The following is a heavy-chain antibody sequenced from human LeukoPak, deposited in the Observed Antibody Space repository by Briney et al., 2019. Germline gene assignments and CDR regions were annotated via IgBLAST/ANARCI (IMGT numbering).Heavy chain of an antibody. J-gene: IGHJ6*03. CDR1: GYSFTSYW. CDR3: ARLCPGRSGTSPYMDV. D-gene: IGHD1-14*01. CDR2: IYPGDSDT. Sequence: GESLKISCKGSGYSFTSYWIGWVRQMPGKGLEWMGIIYPGDSDTRYSPSFQGQVTISADKSISTAYLQWSSLKASDTAMYYCARLCPGRSGTSPYMDVWGKGTTVTVSS. V-gene: IGHV5-51*01.